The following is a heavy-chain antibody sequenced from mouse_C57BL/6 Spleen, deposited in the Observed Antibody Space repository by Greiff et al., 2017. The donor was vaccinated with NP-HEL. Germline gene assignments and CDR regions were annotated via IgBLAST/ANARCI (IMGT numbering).Heavy chain of an antibody. Sequence: QVQLQQSGAELVRPGASVNLSCKASGYTFTDYYINWVKQRPGQGLEWIARIYPGSGNTYYNEKFKGKATLTAEKSSSTAYMQLSSLTSEDSAVYFCARSEEVYYYGSSSYYFDYWGQGTTLTVSS. CDR3: ARSEEVYYYGSSSYYFDY. CDR1: GYTFTDYY. V-gene: IGHV1-76*01. D-gene: IGHD1-1*01. CDR2: IYPGSGNT. J-gene: IGHJ2*01.